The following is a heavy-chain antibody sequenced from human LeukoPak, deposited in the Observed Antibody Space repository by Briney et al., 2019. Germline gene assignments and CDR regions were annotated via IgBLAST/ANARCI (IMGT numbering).Heavy chain of an antibody. CDR3: ARDAPTQYDFWSGYYSQDAFDI. Sequence: ASAKVSCKASGYTFTSYGISWVRQAPGQGLEWMGWISAYNGSTNYAQKLQGRVTMTTDTSTSTAYMELRSLRSDDTAVYYCARDAPTQYDFWSGYYSQDAFDIWGQGTMVTVSS. D-gene: IGHD3-3*01. CDR2: ISAYNGST. V-gene: IGHV1-18*01. CDR1: GYTFTSYG. J-gene: IGHJ3*02.